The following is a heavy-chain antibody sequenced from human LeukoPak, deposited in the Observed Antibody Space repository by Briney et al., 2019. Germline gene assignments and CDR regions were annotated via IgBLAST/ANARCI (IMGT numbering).Heavy chain of an antibody. Sequence: ASVKVSCKASGYTFTSYAMHWVRQAPGQRLEWMGWINAGNGNTKYSQKFQGRVTMTEDTSTDTAYMELSSLRSEDTAVYYCATGTSSSGWYRSFFDYWGQGTLVTVSS. CDR2: INAGNGNT. CDR3: ATGTSSSGWYRSFFDY. J-gene: IGHJ4*02. D-gene: IGHD6-19*01. V-gene: IGHV1-3*01. CDR1: GYTFTSYA.